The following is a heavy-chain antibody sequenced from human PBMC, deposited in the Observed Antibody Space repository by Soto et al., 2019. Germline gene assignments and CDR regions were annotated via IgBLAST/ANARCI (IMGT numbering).Heavy chain of an antibody. CDR3: AKESSYYYDSSGYYPFDY. Sequence: LRLSCAASGFTFSSYAMSWVRQALGKGLEWVSAISGSGGSTYYADSVKGRFTISRDNSKNTLYLQMNSLRAEDTAVYYCAKESSYYYDSSGYYPFDYWGQGTLVTAPQ. CDR1: GFTFSSYA. V-gene: IGHV3-23*01. CDR2: ISGSGGST. D-gene: IGHD3-22*01. J-gene: IGHJ4*02.